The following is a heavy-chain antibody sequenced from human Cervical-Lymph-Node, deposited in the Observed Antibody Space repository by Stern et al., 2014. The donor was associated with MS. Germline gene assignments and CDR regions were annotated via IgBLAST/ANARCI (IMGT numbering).Heavy chain of an antibody. J-gene: IGHJ6*02. CDR1: GFTFSSYG. V-gene: IGHV3-33*01. Sequence: QVQLMQSGGGVVQPGRSLRLSCAASGFTFSSYGMHWVRQAPGKGLEWVAGLWYDGSNKYYEDSVKGRFTISRDNSKNTLYLQMNSLRAEDTAVYYCASTKDDYGDYYYYGMDVWGQGTTVTVSS. D-gene: IGHD4-17*01. CDR3: ASTKDDYGDYYYYGMDV. CDR2: LWYDGSNK.